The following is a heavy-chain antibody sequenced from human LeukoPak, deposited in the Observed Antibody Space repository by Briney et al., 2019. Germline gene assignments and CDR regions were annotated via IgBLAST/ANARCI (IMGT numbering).Heavy chain of an antibody. J-gene: IGHJ5*02. CDR1: GYTLTGSY. CDR3: ARDPAYYYDSSGYGAFDP. Sequence: SLKVSCKAYGYTLTGSYMHWVRQAPGQGLEWMGWINPNSGGTNYAQKFQGRVTMTRDTSISTAYTELSRLRSDDTAVYYCARDPAYYYDSSGYGAFDPWGQGTLVTVSS. CDR2: INPNSGGT. V-gene: IGHV1-2*02. D-gene: IGHD3-22*01.